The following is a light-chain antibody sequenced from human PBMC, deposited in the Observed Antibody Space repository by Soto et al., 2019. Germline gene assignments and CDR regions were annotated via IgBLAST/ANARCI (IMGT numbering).Light chain of an antibody. CDR2: GAS. J-gene: IGKJ1*01. CDR3: QKYTSAPWT. Sequence: DIQMTQSPSSLSASVGDRVTITCRASQDISNYLAWYQQKPGKVPELLIYGASTLQSGVPSRFSGSGSGTDFTLTITSLQPEDVAAYYCQKYTSAPWTFGQGTKVEI. V-gene: IGKV1-27*01. CDR1: QDISNY.